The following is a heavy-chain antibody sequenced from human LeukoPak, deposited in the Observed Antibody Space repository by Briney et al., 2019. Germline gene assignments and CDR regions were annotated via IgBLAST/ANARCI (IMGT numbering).Heavy chain of an antibody. D-gene: IGHD3-22*01. J-gene: IGHJ5*02. Sequence: ASVKVSCKASGYTFTSYGISWVLQAPGQGLEWMGWISAYNGNTNYAQKLQGRVTMTTDTSTSTAYMELRSLRSDDTAVYYCARALEGYDSSGYYTNWFDPWGQGTLVTVSS. CDR3: ARALEGYDSSGYYTNWFDP. CDR2: ISAYNGNT. CDR1: GYTFTSYG. V-gene: IGHV1-18*01.